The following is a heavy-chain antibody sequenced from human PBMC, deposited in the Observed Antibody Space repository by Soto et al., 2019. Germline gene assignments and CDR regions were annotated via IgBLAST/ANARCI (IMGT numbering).Heavy chain of an antibody. V-gene: IGHV1-18*01. Sequence: QVQLVQSGGEVRKPGASVKVSCKASGYTFDIYGISWVRQVPGQGPEWMGWISADNGDTKYAQKFHDRVTMTTGTSTSTAYMELRNLKSDDTAVYFCARDRSYYYETSGYPFDYWGQGTLVTVSS. CDR2: ISADNGDT. D-gene: IGHD3-10*01. J-gene: IGHJ4*02. CDR1: GYTFDIYG. CDR3: ARDRSYYYETSGYPFDY.